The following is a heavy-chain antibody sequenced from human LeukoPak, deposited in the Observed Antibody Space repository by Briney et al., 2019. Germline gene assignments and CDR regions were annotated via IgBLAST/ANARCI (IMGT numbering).Heavy chain of an antibody. CDR1: GFTFGDYA. J-gene: IGHJ4*02. CDR2: IRSKTYGGTT. CDR3: TTDRGFVVVVPAADY. D-gene: IGHD2-2*01. V-gene: IGHV3-49*03. Sequence: PGRSLRLSCTASGFTFGDYATSWFRQAPGKGLEWVGFIRSKTYGGTTEYAASVKGRFTISRDDSKGIVYLQMNSLKSEDSAVYYCTTDRGFVVVVPAADYWGQGTLVTVSS.